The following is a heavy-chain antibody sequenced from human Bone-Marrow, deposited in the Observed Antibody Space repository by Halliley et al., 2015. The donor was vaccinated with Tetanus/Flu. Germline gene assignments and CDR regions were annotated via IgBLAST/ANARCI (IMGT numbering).Heavy chain of an antibody. CDR1: GGSFDYYY. CDR2: INHGATT. J-gene: IGHJ5*02. D-gene: IGHD3-16*01. V-gene: IGHV4-34*01. Sequence: LRLSCAVYGGSFDYYYWSWIRQPPGKGLEWIGEINHGATTNYNTSLRSRVTISVDTSKNQFSLKLRSVTAADTAVYYCARGPQKSVFGLLIPGGGDWFDPWGQGTLITVSS. CDR3: ARGPQKSVFGLLIPGGGDWFDP.